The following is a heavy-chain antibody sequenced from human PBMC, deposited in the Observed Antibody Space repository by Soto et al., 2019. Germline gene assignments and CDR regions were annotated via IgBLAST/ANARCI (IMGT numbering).Heavy chain of an antibody. CDR2: ISGSGGST. CDR3: AKDFELGIGGVGDY. Sequence: GESLKISCAASGFTFSSYAMSWVRQAPGKGLEWVSAISGSGGSTYYADSVKGRFTISRDNSKNTLYLQMNSLRAEDTAVYYCAKDFELGIGGVGDYWGQGTLVTVSS. D-gene: IGHD7-27*01. CDR1: GFTFSSYA. V-gene: IGHV3-23*01. J-gene: IGHJ4*02.